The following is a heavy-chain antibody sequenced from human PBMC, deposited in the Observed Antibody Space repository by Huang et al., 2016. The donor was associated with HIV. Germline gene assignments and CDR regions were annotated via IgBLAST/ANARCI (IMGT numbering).Heavy chain of an antibody. CDR1: GNTFSGYG. Sequence: QVQLVQSGAEVKKPGASVKVSCKASGNTFSGYGISWVRQAPGQGLAWRGWISGYNGNTNYVENLQGRVTMTTDTSTSTAYMELRSLRSDDTAVYYCARDRRPYSGSYLGYWGQGTLVTVSS. D-gene: IGHD1-26*01. CDR3: ARDRRPYSGSYLGY. V-gene: IGHV1-18*04. CDR2: ISGYNGNT. J-gene: IGHJ4*02.